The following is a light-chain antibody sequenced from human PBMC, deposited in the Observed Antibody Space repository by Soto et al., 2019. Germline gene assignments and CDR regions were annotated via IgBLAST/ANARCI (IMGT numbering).Light chain of an antibody. CDR3: QQYGSSPPVT. CDR1: LSVSSSY. V-gene: IGKV3-20*01. Sequence: DIVSTQSPGTLSLSPGERATLSCRASLSVSSSYLAWYQRKPGQAPRLLIYGASSRATGIPDRFSGSGSGTDFTLTISRLEPEDFAVYYCQQYGSSPPVTFGQGTKVDIK. J-gene: IGKJ1*01. CDR2: GAS.